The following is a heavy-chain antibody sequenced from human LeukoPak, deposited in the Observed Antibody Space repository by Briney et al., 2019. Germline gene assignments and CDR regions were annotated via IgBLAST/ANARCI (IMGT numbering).Heavy chain of an antibody. Sequence: GASVKVSCKASGYTFTSYGISWVRQAPGQGLEWMGWISAYNGNTNYAQKLQGRVTMTTDTSTSTAYMELRSLRSDDTAVYYCARDRQAARPGNWFDPWGQGTLVTVSS. V-gene: IGHV1-18*01. J-gene: IGHJ5*02. CDR3: ARDRQAARPGNWFDP. CDR2: ISAYNGNT. D-gene: IGHD6-6*01. CDR1: GYTFTSYG.